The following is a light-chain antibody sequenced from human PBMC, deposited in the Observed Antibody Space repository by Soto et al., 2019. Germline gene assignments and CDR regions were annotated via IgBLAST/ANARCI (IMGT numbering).Light chain of an antibody. J-gene: IGLJ1*01. CDR2: EVS. Sequence: QSLLTQPASVSGAPGQSIAISCTGNSSDVGAYDFVSWYQQHPDKAPKLMIYEVSHRPSGVSYRFSGSKSVNTATLTISGLQAEDEADYYCSSYTTSSTRVFGTGTKVTVL. CDR3: SSYTTSSTRV. CDR1: SSDVGAYDF. V-gene: IGLV2-14*03.